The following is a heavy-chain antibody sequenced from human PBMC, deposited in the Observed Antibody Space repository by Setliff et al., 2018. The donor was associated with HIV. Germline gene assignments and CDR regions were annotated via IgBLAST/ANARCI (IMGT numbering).Heavy chain of an antibody. J-gene: IGHJ2*01. CDR3: ARGREVMTTAPYWYFDL. D-gene: IGHD3-10*01. V-gene: IGHV4-59*11. CDR1: GDSISSHY. CDR2: IYYSGLT. Sequence: PSETLSLTCTVSGDSISSHYWTWIRQPPGKGLEWIGYIYYSGLTSYNPSLKSRVTISVDTSKNQFSLKLNTVTAADTAVYYCARGREVMTTAPYWYFDLWGRGTLVTVSS.